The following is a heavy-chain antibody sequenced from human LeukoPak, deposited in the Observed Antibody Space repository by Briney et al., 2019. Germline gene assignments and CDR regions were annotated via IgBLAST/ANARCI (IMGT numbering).Heavy chain of an antibody. J-gene: IGHJ4*02. Sequence: PSETLSLTCSVSGGSISSSGHYWGWICQSPEKGLDWIGSIYSKGNTYYNPSVKSRVTISVDTSKHQFSLKLTSVTAAETAVYYFARSATVTTGYFDYWGQGALVTVSS. CDR2: IYSKGNT. V-gene: IGHV4-39*07. CDR3: ARSATVTTGYFDY. D-gene: IGHD4-17*01. CDR1: GGSISSSGHY.